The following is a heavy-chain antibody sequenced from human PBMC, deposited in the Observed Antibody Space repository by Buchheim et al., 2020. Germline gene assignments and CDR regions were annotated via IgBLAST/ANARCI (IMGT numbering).Heavy chain of an antibody. CDR2: ISYDGSNK. Sequence: QVQLVESGGGVVQPGRSLRLSCAASGFTFSSYGMHWVRQAPGKGLEWVAVISYDGSNKYYADPVKGRFTISRDNSKHMLYLQMNSLRAEDTAVYYCAKDENYYDSSGYSFDLWGRGTL. D-gene: IGHD3-22*01. CDR3: AKDENYYDSSGYSFDL. J-gene: IGHJ2*01. CDR1: GFTFSSYG. V-gene: IGHV3-30*18.